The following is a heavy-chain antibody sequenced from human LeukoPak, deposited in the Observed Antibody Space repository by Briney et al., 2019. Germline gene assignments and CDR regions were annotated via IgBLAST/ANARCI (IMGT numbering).Heavy chain of an antibody. Sequence: GASVKVSCKASGYTFTGYYMHWVRQAPGQGLEWMGWINPNSGGTNYAQKFQGRVTMTRDTSISTAYMELSRLRSDDTAVYYCATDHTEGIAAAVCAFDIWGQGTMVTVSS. D-gene: IGHD6-13*01. CDR3: ATDHTEGIAAAVCAFDI. V-gene: IGHV1-2*02. CDR1: GYTFTGYY. J-gene: IGHJ3*02. CDR2: INPNSGGT.